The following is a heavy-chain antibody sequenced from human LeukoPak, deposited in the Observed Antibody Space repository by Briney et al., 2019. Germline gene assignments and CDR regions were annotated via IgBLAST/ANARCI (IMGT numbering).Heavy chain of an antibody. J-gene: IGHJ4*02. CDR3: ASAKSTYYGSSEGKNY. CDR2: ISSSGSTI. V-gene: IGHV3-11*01. Sequence: GGSLRPSCAASGFTFSDYYMSWIRQAPGKGLEWVSYISSSGSTIYYADSVKGRFTISRDNAKNSLYLQMNSLRAEDTAVYYCASAKSTYYGSSEGKNYWGQGTLVTVSS. D-gene: IGHD3-10*01. CDR1: GFTFSDYY.